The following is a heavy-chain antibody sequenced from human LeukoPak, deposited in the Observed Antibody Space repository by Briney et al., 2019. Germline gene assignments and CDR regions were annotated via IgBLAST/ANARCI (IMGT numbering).Heavy chain of an antibody. CDR2: ISAYNGNT. J-gene: IGHJ4*02. CDR3: ARWTGCYDSSGYAY. D-gene: IGHD3-22*01. Sequence: ASVKVSCKASGYTFTSYGISWVRQAPGQGLEWMGWISAYNGNTNYAQKLQGRVTMTTDTSTSTAYMELRSLRSDDTAVYYCARWTGCYDSSGYAYWGQGTLVTVSS. CDR1: GYTFTSYG. V-gene: IGHV1-18*01.